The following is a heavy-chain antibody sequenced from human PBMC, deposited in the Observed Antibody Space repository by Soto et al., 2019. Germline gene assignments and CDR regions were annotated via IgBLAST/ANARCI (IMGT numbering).Heavy chain of an antibody. CDR1: GYSFTSYW. CDR3: ARGIWTDSSGYYRPAFDI. J-gene: IGHJ3*02. V-gene: IGHV5-51*01. Sequence: GESLKISCKGSGYSFTSYWIGWVRQMPGKGLEWMGIIYPGDSDTRYSPSFQGQVTISADKSISTAYLQWSSLKASDTAMYYCARGIWTDSSGYYRPAFDIWGQGTMVTVSS. D-gene: IGHD3-22*01. CDR2: IYPGDSDT.